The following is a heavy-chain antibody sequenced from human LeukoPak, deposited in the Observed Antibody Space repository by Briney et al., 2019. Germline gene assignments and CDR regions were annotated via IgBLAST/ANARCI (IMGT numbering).Heavy chain of an antibody. D-gene: IGHD6-13*01. CDR1: GYTFTGYY. CDR2: INPNSGGT. V-gene: IGHV1-2*02. J-gene: IGHJ6*02. Sequence: ASVKVSCKASGYTFTGYYMHWVRQAPGQGLEWMGWINPNSGGTNYAQKFQGRVTMTRDTSISTAYMELSRLRSDDTAVYYCAREPEQIAAAGTYYYYYGMDVWGQGTTVTVSS. CDR3: AREPEQIAAAGTYYYYYGMDV.